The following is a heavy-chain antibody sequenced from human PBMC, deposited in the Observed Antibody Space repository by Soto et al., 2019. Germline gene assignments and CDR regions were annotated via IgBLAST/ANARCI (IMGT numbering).Heavy chain of an antibody. D-gene: IGHD6-13*01. V-gene: IGHV6-1*01. CDR2: TYYRSKWYD. Sequence: PSQTLSLTCAISGDSVSSNSAAWNWVRQSPSRGLEWLGRTYYRSKWYDDYAVSVKSRITINPDTSKNQFSLQLNSVTPEDTAVYYCARDKGTLVLDYYYYGRDVWGQGTTVTVSS. J-gene: IGHJ6*02. CDR1: GDSVSSNSAA. CDR3: ARDKGTLVLDYYYYGRDV.